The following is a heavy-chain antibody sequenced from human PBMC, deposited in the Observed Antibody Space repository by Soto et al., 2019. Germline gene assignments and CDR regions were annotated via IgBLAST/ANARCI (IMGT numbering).Heavy chain of an antibody. CDR3: ARGQRSDPFFGY. J-gene: IGHJ4*02. Sequence: SETLSLTCAVYGGSFSGYYWDWIRQPPGKGLEWIGEINPDGATNYTPSLRGRVTISIDTSRNQFSLKLSSVTAADTAVYYCARGQRSDPFFGYWGQGALVTVSS. V-gene: IGHV4-34*01. CDR2: INPDGAT. CDR1: GGSFSGYY.